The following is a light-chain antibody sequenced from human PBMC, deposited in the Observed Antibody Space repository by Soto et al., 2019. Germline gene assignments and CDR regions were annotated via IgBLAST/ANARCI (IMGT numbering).Light chain of an antibody. CDR3: QKYNSVPFT. J-gene: IGKJ3*01. V-gene: IGKV1-27*01. Sequence: DIQMTQSPSSLSASVGDRVTITCRASQGIGDYLAWYQQRPGRVPRLLIFGASTLQSGVPSRFSGSGSGTDFTLTISSLQPEDVATYYCQKYNSVPFTFGPGTKVNMK. CDR1: QGIGDY. CDR2: GAS.